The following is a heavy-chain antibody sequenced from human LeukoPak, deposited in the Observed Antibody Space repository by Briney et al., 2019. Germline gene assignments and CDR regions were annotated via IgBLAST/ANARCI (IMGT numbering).Heavy chain of an antibody. D-gene: IGHD6-6*01. V-gene: IGHV1-46*01. CDR2: INPSGGSS. Sequence: GASVKVSCKASGYTFTSYYMHWVRQAPGQGLEWIGIINPSGGSSSYAQKFQGRVTMTRDTSTSTVYMGLCSLRSEDTAVYYCARSSSPPFEYWGQGSLVTVCS. J-gene: IGHJ4*02. CDR3: ARSSSPPFEY. CDR1: GYTFTSYY.